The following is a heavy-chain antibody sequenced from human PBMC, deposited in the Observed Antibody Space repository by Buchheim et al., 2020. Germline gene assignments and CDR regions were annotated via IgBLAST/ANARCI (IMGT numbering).Heavy chain of an antibody. J-gene: IGHJ3*02. CDR1: GYTFTSYY. V-gene: IGHV1-46*01. D-gene: IGHD3-22*01. Sequence: QVQLVQSGAEVKKPGASVKVSCKASGYTFTSYYMHWVRQAPGQGLEWMGIINPSGGSTSYAQKFQGRVIMTRDTYTSTVYMELSSLRSEDTAVYYCASLHYYDSSGYPEHRDAFDIWGQGT. CDR3: ASLHYYDSSGYPEHRDAFDI. CDR2: INPSGGST.